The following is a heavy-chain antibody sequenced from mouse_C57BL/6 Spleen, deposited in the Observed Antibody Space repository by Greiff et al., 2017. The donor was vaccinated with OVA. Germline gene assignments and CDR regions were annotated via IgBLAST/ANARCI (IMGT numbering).Heavy chain of an antibody. V-gene: IGHV3-6*01. CDR1: GYSITGGYY. CDR2: ISYAGSH. Sequence: ESGPGLVKPSQSLSLTCSVTGYSITGGYYWNWIRQFPGNKLEWMVYISYAGSHNSNPSLQNRISITRDTAKNQFFLKLNSVTTEDTATYYCARADYYGSSYGWYFDVWGTGTTVTVSS. J-gene: IGHJ1*03. CDR3: ARADYYGSSYGWYFDV. D-gene: IGHD1-1*01.